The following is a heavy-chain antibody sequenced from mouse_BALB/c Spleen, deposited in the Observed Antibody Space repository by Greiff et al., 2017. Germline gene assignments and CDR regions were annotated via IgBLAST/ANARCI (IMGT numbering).Heavy chain of an antibody. J-gene: IGHJ2*01. V-gene: IGHV1-31*01. CDR2: INPYNGAT. Sequence: VQLQQSGPELVKPGASVKISCKASGYSFTGYYMHWVKQSHVKSLEWIGRINPYNGATSYNQNFKDKASLTVDKSSSTAYMELHSLTSEDSAVYYCALGYYYGSSAFDYWGQGTTLTVSS. CDR3: ALGYYYGSSAFDY. CDR1: GYSFTGYY. D-gene: IGHD1-1*01.